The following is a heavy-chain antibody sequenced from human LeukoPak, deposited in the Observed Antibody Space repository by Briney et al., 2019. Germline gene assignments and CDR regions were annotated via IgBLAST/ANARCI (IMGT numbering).Heavy chain of an antibody. CDR3: ARVPSVKLGSRYYFDY. CDR1: GGTFSSYA. Sequence: SVKVSCKASGGTFSSYAISWVRQAPGQGLEWMGRIIPILGIANYAQKFQGRVTITADKSTSTAYMELSSPRSEDTAVYYCARVPSVKLGSRYYFDYWGQGTLVTVSS. D-gene: IGHD2-15*01. CDR2: IIPILGIA. J-gene: IGHJ4*02. V-gene: IGHV1-69*04.